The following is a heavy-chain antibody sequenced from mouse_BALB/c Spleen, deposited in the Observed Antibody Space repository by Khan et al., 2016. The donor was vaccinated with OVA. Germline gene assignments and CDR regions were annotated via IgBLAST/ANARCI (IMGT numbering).Heavy chain of an antibody. CDR1: GYTFTSYW. D-gene: IGHD2-10*02. J-gene: IGHJ3*01. Sequence: QVQLQQSGAELVRPGASVKLSCKASGYTFTSYWMNWVKQRPGQGLEWIGMIDPSDSKTHYNQMFKDKATLTVDKSSNTAYMHLSSLPSEDSAVYCCARGGYGTSFAFWGQGTLVTVSA. CDR2: IDPSDSKT. V-gene: IGHV1-61*01. CDR3: ARGGYGTSFAF.